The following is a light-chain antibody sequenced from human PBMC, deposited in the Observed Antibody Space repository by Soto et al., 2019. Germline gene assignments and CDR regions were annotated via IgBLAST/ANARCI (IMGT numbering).Light chain of an antibody. CDR3: QQYNDWPRGYT. Sequence: EIVMTQSPATLSVSPGERATLSCRASQSVSSSLAWYQQNPGQAPRLLIYGASTRATGIPARFSGSGSGTEFTLTISSLQSEDFAVYYCQQYNDWPRGYTFGQGTKLEIK. V-gene: IGKV3-15*01. J-gene: IGKJ2*01. CDR1: QSVSSS. CDR2: GAS.